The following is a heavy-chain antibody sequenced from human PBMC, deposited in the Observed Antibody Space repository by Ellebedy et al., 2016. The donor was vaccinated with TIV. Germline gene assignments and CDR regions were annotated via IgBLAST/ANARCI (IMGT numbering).Heavy chain of an antibody. D-gene: IGHD3/OR15-3a*01. V-gene: IGHV4-39*01. CDR1: GGPISGSSYY. CDR3: ARSLMIFSFDKCYFDL. CDR2: IFDTGST. Sequence: SETLSLTCTVSGGPISGSSYYWGWIRQPPGKGLEWIGNIFDTGSTYYNPSLKSRVIISVDTSKNQFSLKLSSVTAADTAVYYCARSLMIFSFDKCYFDLWGRGTLVTVSS. J-gene: IGHJ2*01.